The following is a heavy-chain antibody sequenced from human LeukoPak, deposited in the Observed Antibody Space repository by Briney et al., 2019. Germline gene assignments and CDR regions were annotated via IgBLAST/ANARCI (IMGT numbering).Heavy chain of an antibody. J-gene: IGHJ4*02. CDR1: GGSISSGSYY. D-gene: IGHD3-3*01. CDR3: ASCRYDFWSGYCLPDY. Sequence: SQTLSLTCTVSGGSISSGSYYWSWIRQPAGKGLEWIGRIYTSGSTNYNPSLKSRVTMSVDTSKNQFSLKLSSVTAADTAVYYCASCRYDFWSGYCLPDYWGQGTLVTVSS. V-gene: IGHV4-61*02. CDR2: IYTSGST.